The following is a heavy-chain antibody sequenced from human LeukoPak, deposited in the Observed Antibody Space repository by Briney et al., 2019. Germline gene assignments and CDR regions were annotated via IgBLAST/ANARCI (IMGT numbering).Heavy chain of an antibody. CDR3: ARRTTGTYTDAFDI. Sequence: SETLSLTCDVSGGSISSTDWWSWVRQPPGKGLEWIGEIYHSGITNYNPSLKSRVTISVDKSKNQFSLKLSSVTAADTAVYYCARRTTGTYTDAFDIWGQGTMVTVSS. CDR1: GGSISSTDW. J-gene: IGHJ3*02. CDR2: IYHSGIT. D-gene: IGHD1-1*01. V-gene: IGHV4-4*02.